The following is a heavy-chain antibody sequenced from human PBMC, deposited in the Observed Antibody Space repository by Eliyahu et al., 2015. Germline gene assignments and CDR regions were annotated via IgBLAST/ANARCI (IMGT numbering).Heavy chain of an antibody. V-gene: IGHV1-69*01. CDR1: GGTFTNYA. Sequence: QVQLVQSGAEVKKPGSSVKVSCKASGGTFTNYAISWVRQAPGQGLEWMGGITPIFGTAKYAQKFQGRVTITADVSTSTAFMELSSLRSEDTAVYYCAREGNRMAANPFDYWGQGTLVTVSS. D-gene: IGHD5-24*01. J-gene: IGHJ4*02. CDR3: AREGNRMAANPFDY. CDR2: ITPIFGTA.